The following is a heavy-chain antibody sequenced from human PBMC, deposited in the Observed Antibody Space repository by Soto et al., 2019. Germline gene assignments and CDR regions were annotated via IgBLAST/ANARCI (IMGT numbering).Heavy chain of an antibody. D-gene: IGHD6-19*01. CDR1: GFTFSSYA. CDR3: AGGAYWQWLGAHNLN. J-gene: IGHJ4*02. Sequence: QVQLVESGGGVVQPGRSLRLSCAASGFTFSSYAMHWVRQAPGKGLEWVAVISYDGSNKYYADSVKGRFTISRDNSKNTLYLQMNSLRAEDTAVYYCAGGAYWQWLGAHNLNWGQGTLVTVSS. CDR2: ISYDGSNK. V-gene: IGHV3-30-3*01.